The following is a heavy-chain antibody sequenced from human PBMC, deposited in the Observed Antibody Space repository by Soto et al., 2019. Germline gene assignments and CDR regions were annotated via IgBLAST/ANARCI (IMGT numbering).Heavy chain of an antibody. J-gene: IGHJ6*04. V-gene: IGHV1-24*01. D-gene: IGHD3-3*01. CDR2: FDPEDGET. CDR1: GYTLTELS. Sequence: ASVKVSCKVSGYTLTELSMHWVRQAPGKGLEWMGGFDPEDGETIYAQKFQGRVTMTEDTSTDTAYMELSSMRSEDTAVYYCATGWGFFPLWSGYYTGLRRRWDVWGKGTTVTVSS. CDR3: ATGWGFFPLWSGYYTGLRRRWDV.